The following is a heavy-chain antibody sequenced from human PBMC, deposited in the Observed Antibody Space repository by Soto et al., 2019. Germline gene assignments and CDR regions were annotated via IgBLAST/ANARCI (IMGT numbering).Heavy chain of an antibody. CDR3: THRHSSGWTYAGIYFDY. V-gene: IGHV2-5*02. J-gene: IGHJ4*02. D-gene: IGHD6-19*01. CDR2: IYWDDDK. Sequence: QITLKESGPTLVKPTQTLTLTCTFSGFSLSTSGVGVGWIRQPPGKALEWLALIYWDDDKRYSPSLKSRLTITKDTSKNQVVLTMTNMDPVDTATYYCTHRHSSGWTYAGIYFDYWGQGTLVTVSS. CDR1: GFSLSTSGVG.